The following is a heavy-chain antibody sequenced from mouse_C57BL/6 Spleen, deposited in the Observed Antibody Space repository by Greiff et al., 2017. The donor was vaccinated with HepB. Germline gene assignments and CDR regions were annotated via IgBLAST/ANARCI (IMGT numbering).Heavy chain of an antibody. V-gene: IGHV1-52*01. CDR1: GYTFTSYW. J-gene: IGHJ1*03. CDR3: ARRGTGTGWYFDV. CDR2: IDPSDSET. Sequence: QVQLQQPGAELVRPGSSVKLSCKASGYTFTSYWMHWVKQRPIQGLEWIGNIDPSDSETHYNQKFKDKATLTVDKSSSTAYMQLSSLTSEDSAVYYCARRGTGTGWYFDVGGTGTTVTVSS. D-gene: IGHD4-1*01.